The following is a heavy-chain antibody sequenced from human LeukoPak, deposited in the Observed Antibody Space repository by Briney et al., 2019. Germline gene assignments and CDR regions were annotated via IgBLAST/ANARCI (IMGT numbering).Heavy chain of an antibody. V-gene: IGHV3-30*02. D-gene: IGHD3-22*01. J-gene: IGHJ4*02. CDR1: GFTFRSYG. CDR2: IWYDEITK. CDR3: AKDSSDYYFDY. Sequence: AVGSLRLSCVASGFTFRSYGIHCVPQAPGKGLEWLAFIWYDEITKNYTDSVRGRFTTSRDTSKNTLYVQLNSLRPDETAVYYCAKDSSDYYFDYWGQGTLVTVSS.